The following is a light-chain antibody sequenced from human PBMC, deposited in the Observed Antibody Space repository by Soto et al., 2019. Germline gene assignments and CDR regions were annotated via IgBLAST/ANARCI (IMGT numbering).Light chain of an antibody. CDR2: ATS. CDR3: KQYGTSWT. V-gene: IGKV3-20*01. CDR1: QSVSIRH. J-gene: IGKJ1*01. Sequence: IVLTQSPGTLSLSPGEGATLSCRTSQSVSIRHLAWYQQRPGQAPRLLIYATSDRATGTPDRFSGSGSGTDFTLTITSLEPEDFAVYYCKQYGTSWTFGQGTKVEI.